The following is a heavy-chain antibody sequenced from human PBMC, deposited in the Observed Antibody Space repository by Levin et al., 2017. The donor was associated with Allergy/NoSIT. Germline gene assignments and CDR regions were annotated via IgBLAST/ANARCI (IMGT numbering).Heavy chain of an antibody. CDR3: TREDSPNFGSTCVMGV. Sequence: QPGGSLRLSCTASAFTFRNFGFHWVRQAPGKGLEWVAVIYYDGSNKYYADSVKGRFTISRDNSRNTLYLQMSSLRAEDTAVYYCTREDSPNFGSTCVMGVWGKGTTVTVSS. V-gene: IGHV3-33*01. D-gene: IGHD6-13*01. J-gene: IGHJ6*03. CDR2: IYYDGSNK. CDR1: AFTFRNFG.